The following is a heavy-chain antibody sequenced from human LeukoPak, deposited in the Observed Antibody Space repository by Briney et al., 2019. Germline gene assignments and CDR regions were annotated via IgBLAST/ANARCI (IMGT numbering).Heavy chain of an antibody. CDR1: GYTFTDYY. J-gene: IGHJ4*01. D-gene: IGHD1-1*01. CDR3: ATLELERRSDIDY. V-gene: IGHV1-69-2*01. Sequence: ATVKISCKVSGYTFTDYYMHWVQQAPGKGLEWMGLVDPEDGETIYAEKFQGRVTITADTSTDTASMELSSLRSENTAVYYCATLELERRSDIDYWGQGTLVTVSS. CDR2: VDPEDGET.